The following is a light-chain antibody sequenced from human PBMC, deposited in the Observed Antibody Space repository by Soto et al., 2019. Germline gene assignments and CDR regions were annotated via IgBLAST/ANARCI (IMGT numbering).Light chain of an antibody. CDR2: AAS. CDR3: QKYNSAPWT. V-gene: IGKV1-27*01. CDR1: QGIRND. J-gene: IGKJ1*01. Sequence: IQMTQSPSSLSASVGDRVTITCRASQGIRNDLDWFQQKPGKAPKLLIYAASTLQSGVPSRFSGSGSGTDFTLTISSLQPEDVATYYCQKYNSAPWTFGQGTKVEIK.